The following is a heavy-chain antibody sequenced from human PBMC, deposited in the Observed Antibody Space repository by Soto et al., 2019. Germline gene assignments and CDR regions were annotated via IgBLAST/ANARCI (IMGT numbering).Heavy chain of an antibody. Sequence: PSETLSLTCTVSGGSISSGGYYWSWIRQHPGKGLEWIGYIYYSGSTNYNPSLKSRVTISVDTSKNQFYLKLSSVTAADTAVYYCARETGLMVRGVITSRAYYYYYMDVWGKGTTVTVSS. CDR3: ARETGLMVRGVITSRAYYYYYMDV. CDR1: GGSISSGGYY. D-gene: IGHD3-10*01. J-gene: IGHJ6*03. CDR2: IYYSGST. V-gene: IGHV4-61*08.